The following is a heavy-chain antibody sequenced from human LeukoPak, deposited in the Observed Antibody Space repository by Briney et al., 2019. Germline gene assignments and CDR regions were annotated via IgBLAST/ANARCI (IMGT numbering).Heavy chain of an antibody. CDR3: ARASHDYGDYSHFDY. J-gene: IGHJ4*02. CDR2: MYHSGST. Sequence: SETLSLTCTVSGFSISSGYYWGWIRQPPGKGLEWIGSMYHSGSTYYNPSLKSRVTISVDKSKNQFSLKLSSLTAADTAVYYCARASHDYGDYSHFDYWGQGTLVTVSS. CDR1: GFSISSGYY. V-gene: IGHV4-38-2*02. D-gene: IGHD4-17*01.